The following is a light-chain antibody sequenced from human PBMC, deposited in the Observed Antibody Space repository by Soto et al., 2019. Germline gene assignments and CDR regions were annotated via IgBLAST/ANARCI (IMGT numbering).Light chain of an antibody. Sequence: EIVLTQSPGTLTLSPGERATLSCRASQTISIRYIAWYQQKPGQAPRLLIYGASTRATGIPARFSGSGSGTEFTLTISSLQSEDFAVYYCQQYNNWPPITFGQGTRLEIK. CDR3: QQYNNWPPIT. CDR1: QTISIRY. CDR2: GAS. V-gene: IGKV3-15*01. J-gene: IGKJ5*01.